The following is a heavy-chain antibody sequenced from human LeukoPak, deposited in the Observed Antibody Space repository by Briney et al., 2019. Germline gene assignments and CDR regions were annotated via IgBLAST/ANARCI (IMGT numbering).Heavy chain of an antibody. CDR3: AKKRSITMIVVAAPDFGY. J-gene: IGHJ4*02. D-gene: IGHD3-22*01. V-gene: IGHV3-23*01. CDR2: ISGSGGST. Sequence: GGSLRLSCAASGFTFSSYAMSWVRQAPGKGLEWVSAISGSGGSTYYADSVKGRFTISRDNSKNTLYLQMNSLRAEDTAVYYCAKKRSITMIVVAAPDFGYWGQGTLVTVSS. CDR1: GFTFSSYA.